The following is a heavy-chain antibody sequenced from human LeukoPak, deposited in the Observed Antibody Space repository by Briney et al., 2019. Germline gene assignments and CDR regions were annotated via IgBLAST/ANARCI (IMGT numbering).Heavy chain of an antibody. CDR1: GYTFTSYD. D-gene: IGHD6-13*01. CDR2: KNPNSGNT. CDR3: ARGVRAAAGTLN. Sequence: ASVKVSCKASGYTFTSYDINWVRQATGQGLEWMGWKNPNSGNTGYAQKFQGRVTMTRNTSISTAYMELSSLRSEDTAVYYCARGVRAAAGTLNWGQGTLVTVSS. J-gene: IGHJ4*02. V-gene: IGHV1-8*01.